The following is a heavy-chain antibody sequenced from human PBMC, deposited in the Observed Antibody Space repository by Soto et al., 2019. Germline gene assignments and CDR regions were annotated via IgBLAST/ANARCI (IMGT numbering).Heavy chain of an antibody. CDR3: ARDGYIPSHYYDSSGYYAPSDY. Sequence: PGGSLRLSCAASGFSFGSYAMHWVRQAPGKGLEWVAVISYDGSNKYYADSVKGRFTISRDNSKNTLYLQMNSLRAEDTAVYYCARDGYIPSHYYDSSGYYAPSDYWGHGTLVTGSS. CDR1: GFSFGSYA. J-gene: IGHJ4*01. V-gene: IGHV3-30-3*01. D-gene: IGHD3-22*01. CDR2: ISYDGSNK.